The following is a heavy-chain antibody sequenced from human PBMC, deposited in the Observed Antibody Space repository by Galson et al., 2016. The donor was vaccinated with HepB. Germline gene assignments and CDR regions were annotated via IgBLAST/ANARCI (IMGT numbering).Heavy chain of an antibody. Sequence: SETLSLTCAVSGGSISSSNWWNWVRQPPGKGLEWIGEISHSGNTNYNPSLKSRVTISVDKSKNQFSLKLSSVTAADTAVYYCARVVTRSPYLVRGIIKINYFDYWGLGTLVTVSS. V-gene: IGHV4-4*02. J-gene: IGHJ4*02. CDR2: ISHSGNT. CDR1: GGSISSSNW. CDR3: ARVVTRSPYLVRGIIKINYFDY. D-gene: IGHD3-10*01.